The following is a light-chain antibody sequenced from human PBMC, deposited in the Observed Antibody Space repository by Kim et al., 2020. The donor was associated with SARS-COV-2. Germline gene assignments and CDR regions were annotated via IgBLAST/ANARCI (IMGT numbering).Light chain of an antibody. CDR2: GAS. CDR1: QSVSSSY. V-gene: IGKV3-20*01. J-gene: IGKJ1*01. Sequence: EIVLTQSPGTLSLSPGERATLSCRASQSVSSSYLAWYQQEPGQAPRLLIYGASSRATGIPDRVSGSGSGTDFTLTISRLEPEDFSVYYCQQYGSSPQTFGQGTKVDIK. CDR3: QQYGSSPQT.